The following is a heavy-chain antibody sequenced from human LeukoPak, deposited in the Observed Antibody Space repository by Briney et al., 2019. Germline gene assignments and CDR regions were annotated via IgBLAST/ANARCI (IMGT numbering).Heavy chain of an antibody. CDR2: INHSGST. CDR3: ARDHRSSGYYYFDY. V-gene: IGHV4-34*01. CDR1: GGSFSGYY. Sequence: SETLSLTCAVYGGSFSGYYWSWIRQPPGKGLEWIGEINHSGSTNYNPSLKSRVTISVDTSKNQFSLKLSSVTAADTAVYYCARDHRSSGYYYFDYWGQGTLVTVSS. D-gene: IGHD3-22*01. J-gene: IGHJ4*02.